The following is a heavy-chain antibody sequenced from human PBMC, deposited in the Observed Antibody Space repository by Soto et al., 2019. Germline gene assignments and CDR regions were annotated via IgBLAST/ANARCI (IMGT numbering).Heavy chain of an antibody. D-gene: IGHD3-22*01. CDR1: GGSISSSSYY. Sequence: SETLSLTCTVSGGSISSSSYYWGWIRQPPGKGLEWIGSIYYSGSTYYNPSLKSRVTISVDTSQNQFSLKLSSVTAADTAVYYCARSGVRGYKQPYDYYGMDVWGQGTTVTVSS. CDR2: IYYSGST. V-gene: IGHV4-39*01. J-gene: IGHJ6*02. CDR3: ARSGVRGYKQPYDYYGMDV.